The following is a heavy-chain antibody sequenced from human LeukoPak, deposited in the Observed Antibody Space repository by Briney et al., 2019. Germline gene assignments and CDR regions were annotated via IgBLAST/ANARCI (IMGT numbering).Heavy chain of an antibody. D-gene: IGHD1-7*01. CDR1: GYSISSGYY. CDR2: IYHSGST. Sequence: SETLSLTCTVSGYSISSGYYWGWIRQPPGKGLEWIGSIYHSGSTYYNPSLKSRVTISVDTSKNQFSLQLNSVTPEDTAAYYCVRDTWEDWKYKGPLDYWGQGTLVTVSS. V-gene: IGHV4-38-2*02. J-gene: IGHJ4*02. CDR3: VRDTWEDWKYKGPLDY.